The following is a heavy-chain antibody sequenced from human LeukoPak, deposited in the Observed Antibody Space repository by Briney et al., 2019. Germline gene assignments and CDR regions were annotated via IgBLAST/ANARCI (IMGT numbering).Heavy chain of an antibody. D-gene: IGHD2-2*02. V-gene: IGHV4-31*03. CDR1: GGSTSSGGYY. CDR3: ARVVRDPGYCSSTSCYTEGTFDI. J-gene: IGHJ3*02. Sequence: PSQTLSLTCTVSGGSTSSGGYYWSWIRQHPGKGLEWIGYIYYSGSTYYNPSLKSRVTISVDTSKNQFSLKLSSVTAADTAVYYCARVVRDPGYCSSTSCYTEGTFDIWGQGTMVTVSS. CDR2: IYYSGST.